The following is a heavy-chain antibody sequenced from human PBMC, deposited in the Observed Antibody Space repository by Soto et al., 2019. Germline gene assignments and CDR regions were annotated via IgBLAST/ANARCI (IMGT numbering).Heavy chain of an antibody. J-gene: IGHJ6*03. CDR3: SRHVSYYYYYMDF. CDR2: IDPSDSYT. Sequence: PGESLKISCKGSGYSFTSYWISWVRQMPGKGLEWMGRIDPSDSYTNYSPSFQGHVTISADKSISTAYLQWSSLKASDTAMYYWSRHVSYYYYYMDFWGKGTTVTVSS. V-gene: IGHV5-10-1*01. D-gene: IGHD2-8*01. CDR1: GYSFTSYW.